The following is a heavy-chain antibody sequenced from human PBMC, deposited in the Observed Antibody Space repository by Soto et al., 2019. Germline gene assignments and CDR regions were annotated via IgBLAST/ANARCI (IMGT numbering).Heavy chain of an antibody. J-gene: IGHJ1*01. Sequence: QVQLVQSGAEVKKPGSSVKVSCKASGGTFSSYAISWVRQAPGQGLEWMGGIIPMFPTANYAQKFQGRVTITADASTSTAYMELSSLRSDDTAVYYCARDKEYYYDSSGYYGVYFQHWGQGTLVTVSS. CDR1: GGTFSSYA. CDR3: ARDKEYYYDSSGYYGVYFQH. CDR2: IIPMFPTA. D-gene: IGHD3-22*01. V-gene: IGHV1-69*01.